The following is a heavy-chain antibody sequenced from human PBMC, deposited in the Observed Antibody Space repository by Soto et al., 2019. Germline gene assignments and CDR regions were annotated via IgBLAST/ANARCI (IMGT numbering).Heavy chain of an antibody. CDR3: ASLFHYSSSWLSWFDP. CDR1: GFTFSSYE. V-gene: IGHV3-48*03. D-gene: IGHD6-13*01. CDR2: ISSSGSTI. Sequence: LRLSCAASGFTFSSYEMNWVRQAPGKGLEWVSYISSSGSTIYYADSVKGRFTISRDNAKNSLYLQMNSLRAEDTAVYYCASLFHYSSSWLSWFDPWGQGTLVTVSS. J-gene: IGHJ5*02.